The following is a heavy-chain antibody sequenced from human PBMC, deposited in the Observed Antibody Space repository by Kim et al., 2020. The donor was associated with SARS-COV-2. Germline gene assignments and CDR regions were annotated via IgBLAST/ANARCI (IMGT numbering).Heavy chain of an antibody. V-gene: IGHV3-21*01. J-gene: IGHJ6*02. CDR3: ARDSTDDVLRFLEWLSLYGMDV. D-gene: IGHD3-3*01. CDR1: GFTFSSYS. Sequence: GGSLRLSCAASGFTFSSYSMNWVRQAPGKGLEWVSSISSSSSSYIYYADSVKGRFTISRDNAKNSLYLQMNSLRAEDTAVYYCARDSTDDVLRFLEWLSLYGMDVWGQGTTVTVSS. CDR2: ISSSSSSYI.